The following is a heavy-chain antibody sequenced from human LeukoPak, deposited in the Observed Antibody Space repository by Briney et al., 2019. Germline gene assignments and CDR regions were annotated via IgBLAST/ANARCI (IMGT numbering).Heavy chain of an antibody. J-gene: IGHJ4*02. CDR1: GYTFASYY. Sequence: ASVKVSCKASGYTFASYYVHWVRQAPGQGLEWMGVINPGGGSTSYAQKFQGRVTMTRDTSTSTVYMELSSLRSDDTAVYYCARAYGEFDYWGQGTLVTVSS. CDR3: ARAYGEFDY. V-gene: IGHV1-46*01. D-gene: IGHD2-8*01. CDR2: INPGGGST.